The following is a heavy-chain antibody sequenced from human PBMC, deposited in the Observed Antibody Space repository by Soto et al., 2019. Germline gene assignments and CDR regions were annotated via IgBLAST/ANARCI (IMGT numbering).Heavy chain of an antibody. CDR2: IWYDGSNK. CDR3: ARGFSRSRDLGY. Sequence: QVQLVESGGGVVQPGTSLRLSCAASGFSFSSYDIHWVRQAPGKGLEGVAVIWYDGSNKYYADSVKGRFTISRDNSKNTLYLQMNSLRADDTPAYYYARGFSRSRDLGYWGQGTLVTVSS. D-gene: IGHD6-13*01. V-gene: IGHV3-33*01. J-gene: IGHJ4*02. CDR1: GFSFSSYD.